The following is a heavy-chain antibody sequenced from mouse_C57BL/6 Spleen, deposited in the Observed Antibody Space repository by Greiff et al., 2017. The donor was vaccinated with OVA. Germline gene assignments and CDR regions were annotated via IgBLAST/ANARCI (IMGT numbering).Heavy chain of an antibody. CDR2: ISDGGSYT. J-gene: IGHJ4*01. CDR3: AREGQGDMWT. Sequence: EVQLVQSGGGLVKPGGSLKLSCAASGFTFSSYAMSWVRQTPEKRLEWVATISDGGSYTYYPENVKGRFTLPRDNANNNLYLEISHMKSEDTAMYYCAREGQGDMWTWGKGTTVAVS. V-gene: IGHV5-4*01. CDR1: GFTFSSYA.